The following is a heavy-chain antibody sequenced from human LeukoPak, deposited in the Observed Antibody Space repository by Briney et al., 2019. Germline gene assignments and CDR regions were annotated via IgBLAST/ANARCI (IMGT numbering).Heavy chain of an antibody. CDR2: INPNSGGT. Sequence: ASVKVSCKASGYTFTGYDMHWVRQAPGQGLEWMGWINPNSGGTNYAQKFQGRVTMTRDTSISTAYMELSRLRSDATAVYYCARGGSSSWPRNANWFDPWGQGTLVTVSS. CDR3: ARGGSSSWPRNANWFDP. V-gene: IGHV1-2*02. CDR1: GYTFTGYD. D-gene: IGHD6-13*01. J-gene: IGHJ5*02.